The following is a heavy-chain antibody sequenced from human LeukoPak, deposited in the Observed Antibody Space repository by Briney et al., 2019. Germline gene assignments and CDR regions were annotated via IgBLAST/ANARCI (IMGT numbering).Heavy chain of an antibody. CDR2: LYSAGSA. J-gene: IGHJ3*02. D-gene: IGHD1-26*01. Sequence: GGSLRLSCTASGFTVSSNYMTWVRQAPGKGLEWVSLLYSAGSAYYADSVTGRFTISRDNSQNTLYLQMNSLRPDDTAVYYCARGFRSNPHDAFDIWGQGTMVTVSS. CDR3: ARGFRSNPHDAFDI. V-gene: IGHV3-66*02. CDR1: GFTVSSNY.